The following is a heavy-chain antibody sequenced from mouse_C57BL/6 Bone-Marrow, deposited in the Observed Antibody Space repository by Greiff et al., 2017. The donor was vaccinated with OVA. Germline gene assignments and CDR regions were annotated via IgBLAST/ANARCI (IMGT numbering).Heavy chain of an antibody. J-gene: IGHJ2*01. V-gene: IGHV5-6*02. CDR3: ARHVDYGSFFDY. CDR1: GFTFSSYG. Sequence: DVKLVESGGDLVKPGGSLKLSCAASGFTFSSYGMSWVRQTPDKRLEWVATISSGGSYTYYPDSVKGRFTISRDNAKNTLYLQMSSLKSEDTSIYYCARHVDYGSFFDYWGQGTTLTVSS. D-gene: IGHD1-1*01. CDR2: ISSGGSYT.